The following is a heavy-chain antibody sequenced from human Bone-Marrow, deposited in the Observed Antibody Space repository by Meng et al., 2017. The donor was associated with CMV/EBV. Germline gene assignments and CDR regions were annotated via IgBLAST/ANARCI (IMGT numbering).Heavy chain of an antibody. CDR2: ISRSARTI. D-gene: IGHD3-3*01. Sequence: GESLNISCPASGFTFSDYYMTWIRQAPGKGLEWLSYISRSARTIHHAESLGGRFTMSRDNGNNSLYLEMTSLRVEDTAVYYCAGGFERDYYYYVVDVWGQGTTVTVSS. J-gene: IGHJ6*02. V-gene: IGHV3-11*04. CDR3: AGGFERDYYYYVVDV. CDR1: GFTFSDYY.